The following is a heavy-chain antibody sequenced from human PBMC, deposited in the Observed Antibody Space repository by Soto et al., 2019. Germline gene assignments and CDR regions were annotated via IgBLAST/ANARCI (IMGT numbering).Heavy chain of an antibody. D-gene: IGHD3-10*01. V-gene: IGHV1-69*01. J-gene: IGHJ4*02. CDR2: IIPIFGTA. CDR3: SSRVMVRGGMGFDD. CDR1: GGTFSSYA. Sequence: QVQLVQSGAEVKKPGSSVKVSCKASGGTFSSYAISWVRQAPGQGLEWMGGIIPIFGTANYAQNFQGRVTITADESTSTAYKEQSSRRSEETAVYYYSSRVMVRGGMGFDDWGQGTMVTVSS.